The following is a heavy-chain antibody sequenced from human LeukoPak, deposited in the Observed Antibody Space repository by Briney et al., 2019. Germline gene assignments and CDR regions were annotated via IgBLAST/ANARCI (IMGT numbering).Heavy chain of an antibody. CDR1: GFIFSNFP. D-gene: IGHD3-22*01. J-gene: IGHJ4*02. CDR2: ISGTGGDT. CDR3: ASGRYYYDSSGSPGYFDY. Sequence: GGSLRLSCAASGFIFSNFPMTWVRQTPGKGLEGVSSISGTGGDTYYTDSVRGRFTISRDNSKNTLYLQMNSLRAEDTAVYYCASGRYYYDSSGSPGYFDYWGQGTLVTVSS. V-gene: IGHV3-23*01.